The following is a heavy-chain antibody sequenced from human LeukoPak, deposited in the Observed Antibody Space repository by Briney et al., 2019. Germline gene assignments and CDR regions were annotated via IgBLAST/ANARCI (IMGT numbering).Heavy chain of an antibody. V-gene: IGHV4-59*08. J-gene: IGHJ3*01. CDR3: ARHEGHCTGGDCYSNAFDV. Sequence: SETLSLTCTVSGGSISRYYWSWIRRPPGKGLELIGYVFHSGSSKYNPSLKSRVTISLDRAKKQFSLILTSVTATDTAVYFCARHEGHCTGGDCYSNAFDVWGQGTLVTVSS. D-gene: IGHD2-21*02. CDR2: VFHSGSS. CDR1: GGSISRYY.